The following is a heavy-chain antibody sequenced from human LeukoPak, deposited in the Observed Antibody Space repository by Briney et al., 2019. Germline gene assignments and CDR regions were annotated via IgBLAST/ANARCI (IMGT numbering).Heavy chain of an antibody. Sequence: GASVKVSCKASGYTFTNFGINWVRQAPGQGLEWMGWISAYNGNTNYAQRLQGRVTMTTDTSTSTAYMELRSLRSDDTAVYYCARDRDYGDYNTQDLFVYWGLGTLVTVSS. CDR1: GYTFTNFG. J-gene: IGHJ4*02. CDR2: ISAYNGNT. CDR3: ARDRDYGDYNTQDLFVY. D-gene: IGHD4-17*01. V-gene: IGHV1-18*01.